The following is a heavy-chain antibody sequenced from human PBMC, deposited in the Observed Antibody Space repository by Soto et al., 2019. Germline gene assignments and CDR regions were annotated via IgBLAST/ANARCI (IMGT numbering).Heavy chain of an antibody. CDR2: IIPIFGTA. CDR3: ARDRVLGFGELLYYFDY. D-gene: IGHD3-10*01. Sequence: QVQLVQSGAEVQKPGSSVKVSCKASGGTFSSYAISWVRQAPGQGLEWMGGIIPIFGTANYAQKFQGRVTITADESTSTAYMELSRLISEDTAVYYCARDRVLGFGELLYYFDYWGQGTLVTVSS. CDR1: GGTFSSYA. J-gene: IGHJ4*02. V-gene: IGHV1-69*01.